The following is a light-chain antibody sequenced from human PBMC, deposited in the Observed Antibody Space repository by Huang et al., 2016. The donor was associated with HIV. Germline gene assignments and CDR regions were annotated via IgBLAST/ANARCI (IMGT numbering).Light chain of an antibody. CDR2: DAS. J-gene: IGKJ1*01. CDR3: QQRLTWPST. CDR1: QSVYSY. Sequence: EIVLTQSPATLSLSPGERATLSCRDSQSVYSYLAWYQHKSGQAPRLLIFDASNRATGIPARFSGSGSGTDFSLTISSLEPEDFAVYYCQQRLTWPSTFGQGTKVEIK. V-gene: IGKV3-11*01.